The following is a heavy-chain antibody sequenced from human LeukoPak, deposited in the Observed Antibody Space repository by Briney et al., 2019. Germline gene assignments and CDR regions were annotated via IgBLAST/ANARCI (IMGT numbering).Heavy chain of an antibody. J-gene: IGHJ4*02. V-gene: IGHV3-30*02. CDR2: LRYDATSN. CDR3: APSGSYQSPLDY. CDR1: GFTFSTYG. D-gene: IGHD3-10*01. Sequence: GGSLRLSCTASGFTFSTYGMHWVRQAPGKGLEWVSFLRYDATSNYYADSVKGRFTISRDNSKNTLYLQMNSLRAEDTAVYYCAPSGSYQSPLDYWGQGTLVTVSS.